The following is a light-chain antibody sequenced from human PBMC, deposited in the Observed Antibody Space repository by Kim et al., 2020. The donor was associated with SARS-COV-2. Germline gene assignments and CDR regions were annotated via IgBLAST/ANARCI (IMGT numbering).Light chain of an antibody. V-gene: IGLV3-1*01. J-gene: IGLJ2*01. CDR3: QVWDSTTTV. CDR1: RLGHKS. CDR2: QDT. Sequence: VPPGQTASITCSGDRLGHKSVFWYRHKSGQPPEVVIYQDTKRPSGIPERFSGSNSGNTATLTISGTQDVDEADYYCQVWDSTTTVFGGGTQLTVL.